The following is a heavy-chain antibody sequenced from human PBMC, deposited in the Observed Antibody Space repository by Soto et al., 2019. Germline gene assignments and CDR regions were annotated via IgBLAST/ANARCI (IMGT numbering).Heavy chain of an antibody. J-gene: IGHJ4*02. CDR3: ARHPLHQCPDILTGYADY. D-gene: IGHD3-9*01. V-gene: IGHV4-39*01. CDR1: GGSISSSSYY. Sequence: QLQLQESGPGLVKPSETLSLTCTVSGGSISSSSYYWGWIRQPPGKGLEWIGSIYYSGSTYYNPSLKSRVTRSVDTSKNQFSLKLSSVTAADTAVYYCARHPLHQCPDILTGYADYWGQGTLVTVSS. CDR2: IYYSGST.